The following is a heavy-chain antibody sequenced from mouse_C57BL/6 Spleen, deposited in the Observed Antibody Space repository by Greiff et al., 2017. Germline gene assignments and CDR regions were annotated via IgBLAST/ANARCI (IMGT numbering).Heavy chain of an antibody. CDR1: GYTFTDYE. J-gene: IGHJ2*01. CDR3: TPIDDGYLY. V-gene: IGHV1-15*01. D-gene: IGHD2-3*01. Sequence: QVQLQQSGAELVRPGASVTLSCKASGYTFTDYEMHWVKQTPVHGLEWIGAIDPETGGTAYNQKFKGKAILTADKSSSTAYMELRSLTSEDSAVYYCTPIDDGYLYWGQGTTRTVSS. CDR2: IDPETGGT.